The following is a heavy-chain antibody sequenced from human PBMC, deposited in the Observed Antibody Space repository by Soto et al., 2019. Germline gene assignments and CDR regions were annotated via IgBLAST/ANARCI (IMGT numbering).Heavy chain of an antibody. CDR1: GFTFGDYA. V-gene: IGHV3-49*03. D-gene: IGHD2-2*01. CDR3: TRDELYCSSTSCYFADY. Sequence: GGSLRLSCTASGFTFGDYAMSWFRQAPGKGLEWVGFIRSKAYGGTTEYAASVKGRFTISRDDSKSIAYLQMNSLKTEDTAVYYCTRDELYCSSTSCYFADYWGQGTLGTVSA. J-gene: IGHJ4*02. CDR2: IRSKAYGGTT.